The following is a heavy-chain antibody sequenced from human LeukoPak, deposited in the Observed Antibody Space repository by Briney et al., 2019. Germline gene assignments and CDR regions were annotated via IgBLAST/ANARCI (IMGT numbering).Heavy chain of an antibody. V-gene: IGHV3-21*03. D-gene: IGHD2-8*01. CDR3: TTDRMTVYAAFDV. Sequence: GGSLRLSCAASGFTFSSYSMNWVRQAPGKGLEWVSSISSSSSYIYYADSVNGRFTISRDDSKNTLYLQMNSLKTEDTALYYCTTDRMTVYAAFDVWGQGTMVTVSS. CDR2: ISSSSSYI. J-gene: IGHJ3*01. CDR1: GFTFSSYS.